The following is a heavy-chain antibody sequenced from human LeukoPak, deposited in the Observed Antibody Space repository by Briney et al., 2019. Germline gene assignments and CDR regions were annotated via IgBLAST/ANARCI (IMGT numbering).Heavy chain of an antibody. V-gene: IGHV3-23*01. CDR1: GFTFSSHA. D-gene: IGHD1-7*01. CDR2: ISGSGGST. CDR3: ARAGTTDWFDP. Sequence: GGSLSLSCAASGFTFSSHAMSWVRRAPGKGLEWVSAISGSGGSTYSADSVKGRFTISRDNAKNTLYLQMNSLRVDDTAVYYCARAGTTDWFDPWGQGTLVTVSS. J-gene: IGHJ5*02.